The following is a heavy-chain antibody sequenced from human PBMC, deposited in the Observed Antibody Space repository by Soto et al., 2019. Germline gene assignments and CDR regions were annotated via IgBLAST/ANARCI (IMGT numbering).Heavy chain of an antibody. D-gene: IGHD1-1*01. Sequence: GASVKVSCKASGYTFTGYYMHWVRQAPGQGLEWMGWINPNSGGTNYAQKFQGWVTMTRDTSISTAYMELSRLRSDDTAVYYCARDRSLSMNWSPGVDDAFDIWGQGTMVTVSS. J-gene: IGHJ3*02. CDR3: ARDRSLSMNWSPGVDDAFDI. CDR1: GYTFTGYY. V-gene: IGHV1-2*04. CDR2: INPNSGGT.